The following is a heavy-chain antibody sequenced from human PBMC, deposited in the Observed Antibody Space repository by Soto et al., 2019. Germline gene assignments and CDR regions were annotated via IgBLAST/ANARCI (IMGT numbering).Heavy chain of an antibody. V-gene: IGHV1-18*01. D-gene: IGHD3-9*01. CDR3: ARGSYYDLLTGHLYYYYGMDV. CDR2: ISAYNGNT. J-gene: IGHJ6*02. CDR1: GYTFTSYG. Sequence: QVQLVQSGAEVKKPGASVKVSCKASGYTFTSYGISWVRQAPGQGLEWMGWISAYNGNTNYAQKLQGRVTMTTDTSTSPAYIELRSLRSDDTAVYYCARGSYYDLLTGHLYYYYGMDVWGQGTTVTVSS.